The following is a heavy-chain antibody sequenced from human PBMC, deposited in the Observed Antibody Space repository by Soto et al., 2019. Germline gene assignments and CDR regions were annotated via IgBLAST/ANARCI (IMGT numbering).Heavy chain of an antibody. D-gene: IGHD3-22*01. CDR3: AGGGSGYYAN. V-gene: IGHV3-74*01. J-gene: IGHJ4*02. CDR1: GFTFSTYW. CDR2: IKTDGTYA. Sequence: EVQLVESGGDLVQPGGSLRLSCAASGFTFSTYWMHWVRQAPGKGLLWVSRIKTDGTYATYADSVKGRFTISRDNAKNTLVPEKNRLGVGGGGVLFLAGGGSGYYANWGQGTLVTVSS.